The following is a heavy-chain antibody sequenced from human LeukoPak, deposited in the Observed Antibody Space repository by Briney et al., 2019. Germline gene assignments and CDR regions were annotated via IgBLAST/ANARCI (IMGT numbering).Heavy chain of an antibody. CDR2: ISWNSGSI. J-gene: IGHJ6*02. D-gene: IGHD6-19*01. CDR1: GFTFDDYA. V-gene: IGHV3-9*01. CDR3: AKETLGRSSGWYRVNYYYGMDV. Sequence: PGGSLRLSCAASGFTFDDYAMHWVRQAPGKGLEWVSGISWNSGSIGYADSVKGRFTISRDNAKNSLYPQMNSLRAEDTALYYCAKETLGRSSGWYRVNYYYGMDVWGQGTTVTVSS.